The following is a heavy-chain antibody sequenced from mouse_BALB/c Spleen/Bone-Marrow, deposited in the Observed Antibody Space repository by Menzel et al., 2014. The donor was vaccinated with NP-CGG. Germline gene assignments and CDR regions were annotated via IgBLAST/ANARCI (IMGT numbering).Heavy chain of an antibody. CDR3: ARHYYYGYVGY. D-gene: IGHD1-2*01. Sequence: EVQLVESGGGLVQPGGSLKLSCAVSGFDFSGYCMSWVRQAPGRGLEWIGEINPESSTINHTPSLKDKFSISRDNAKNTLYLQMSKVRSEDTALYYSARHYYYGYVGYWGQGPSATVSP. CDR2: INPESSTI. CDR1: GFDFSGYC. J-gene: IGHJ4*01. V-gene: IGHV4-1*02.